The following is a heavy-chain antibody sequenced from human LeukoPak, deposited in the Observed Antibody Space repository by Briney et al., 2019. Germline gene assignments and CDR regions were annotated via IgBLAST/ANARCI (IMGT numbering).Heavy chain of an antibody. V-gene: IGHV3-9*01. CDR3: AKARSGSGWFSDFEY. D-gene: IGHD6-19*01. J-gene: IGHJ4*02. Sequence: PSRSLGLTCAVSGFTFDDYALHWVRQAPGKGLEWVSGISWDGGSIGYADSVQGRFTVSRDNAKNSLYLQVNSLRPEDTAFYYCAKARSGSGWFSDFEYWGQGTLATVSS. CDR2: ISWDGGSI. CDR1: GFTFDDYA.